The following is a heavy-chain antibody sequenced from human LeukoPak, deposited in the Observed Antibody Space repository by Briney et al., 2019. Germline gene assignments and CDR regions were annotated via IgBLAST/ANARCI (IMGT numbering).Heavy chain of an antibody. Sequence: ESGPTLVKPTQTLTLTCTFSGFSVSTSGVGVGWIREPPGKALEWLALLYWDDSKPYNPSLRDRLTITQDTSKNQVVLTMTNMVPADTATYFCAYRRYSTSSFGSFDVWGQGTVGTVSS. CDR2: LYWDDSK. D-gene: IGHD6-6*01. V-gene: IGHV2-5*02. J-gene: IGHJ3*01. CDR1: GFSVSTSGVG. CDR3: AYRRYSTSSFGSFDV.